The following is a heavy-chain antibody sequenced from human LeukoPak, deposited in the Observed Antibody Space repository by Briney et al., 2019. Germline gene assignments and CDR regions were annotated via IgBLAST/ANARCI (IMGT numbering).Heavy chain of an antibody. D-gene: IGHD3-3*01. V-gene: IGHV1-46*01. CDR1: GFTFTSYY. CDR2: INPSGHTT. J-gene: IGHJ3*02. CDR3: ARGEVYYDFWSGYHDAFDI. Sequence: ASVKVSCKASGFTFTSYYMHWVRQAPGQGLEWMGIINPSGHTTNYAQKFQGRVTMTRDTPTSTVYMELSSLRSDDTAVYYCARGEVYYDFWSGYHDAFDIWGQGTMVTVS.